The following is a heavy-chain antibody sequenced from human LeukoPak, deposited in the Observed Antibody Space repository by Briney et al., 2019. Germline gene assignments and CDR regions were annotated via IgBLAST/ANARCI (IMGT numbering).Heavy chain of an antibody. CDR3: ARYYSTDY. CDR2: ISYDGSNK. V-gene: IGHV3-30-3*01. J-gene: IGHJ4*02. D-gene: IGHD2/OR15-2a*01. Sequence: GGSLRLSCAASGFTFSSYAMHWVRQAPGKGLEWVAVISYDGSNKYYADSVKGRFTISRDNSKNTLYLQMNSLRAEDTAVYYCARYYSTDYWGQGTLVTASS. CDR1: GFTFSSYA.